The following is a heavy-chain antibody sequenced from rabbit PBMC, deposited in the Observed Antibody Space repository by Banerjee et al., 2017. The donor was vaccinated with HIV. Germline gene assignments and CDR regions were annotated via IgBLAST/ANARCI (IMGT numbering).Heavy chain of an antibody. CDR3: AGDLADVIGWNFNL. D-gene: IGHD1-1*01. CDR1: GYDPITYYY. Sequence: QSLEEPGGDMVIPEGSLTLTCTASGYDPITYYYMCWVRQAPGKWLECIACMNAISSDTVYASWTKRRFTISKASSTTMTLQMASLTDAGASAYFCAGDLADVIGWNFNLWGPGTLVTVS. V-gene: IGHV1S40*01. J-gene: IGHJ4*01. CDR2: MNAISSDT.